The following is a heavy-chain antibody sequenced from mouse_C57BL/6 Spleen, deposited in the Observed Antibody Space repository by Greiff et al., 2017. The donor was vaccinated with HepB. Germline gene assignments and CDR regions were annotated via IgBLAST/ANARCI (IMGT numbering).Heavy chain of an antibody. V-gene: IGHV1-59*01. CDR3: ARGKGLPGYFDV. CDR2: IDPSDSYT. Sequence: QVQLQQPGAELVRPGTSVKLSCKASGYTFTSYWMHWVKQRPGQGLEWIGVIDPSDSYTNYNQKFKGKATLTVDTSSSTAYMQLSSLTSEDSAVYYCARGKGLPGYFDVWGTGTTVTVSS. CDR1: GYTFTSYW. J-gene: IGHJ1*03. D-gene: IGHD3-3*01.